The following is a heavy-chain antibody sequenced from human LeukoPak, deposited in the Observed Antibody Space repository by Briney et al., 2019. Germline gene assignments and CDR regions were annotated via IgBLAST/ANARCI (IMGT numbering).Heavy chain of an antibody. Sequence: GGSLRLSCAASGFTFSSYSMIWVRQAPGKGLEWVSYISSSSTTIYYTDSVKGRFTISRDNAKNSLYLQMNSLRDEDTAVYYYERETTAWFDPWGQGTLVTVSS. V-gene: IGHV3-48*02. D-gene: IGHD4-11*01. CDR3: ERETTAWFDP. CDR1: GFTFSSYS. CDR2: ISSSSTTI. J-gene: IGHJ5*02.